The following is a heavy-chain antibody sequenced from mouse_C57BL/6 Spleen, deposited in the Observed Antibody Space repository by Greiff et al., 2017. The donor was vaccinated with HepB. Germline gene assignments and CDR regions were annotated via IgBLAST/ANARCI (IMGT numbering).Heavy chain of an antibody. CDR1: GYAFSSYW. CDR2: IYPGDGDT. D-gene: IGHD1-1*01. V-gene: IGHV1-80*01. Sequence: VQLQQSGAELVKPGASVKISCKASGYAFSSYWMNWVKQRPGKGLEWIGQIYPGDGDTNYNGKFKGKATLTADKSSSTAYMQLSSLTSEDSAVYFCARHSSYGSSFDYWGQGTTLTVSS. CDR3: ARHSSYGSSFDY. J-gene: IGHJ2*01.